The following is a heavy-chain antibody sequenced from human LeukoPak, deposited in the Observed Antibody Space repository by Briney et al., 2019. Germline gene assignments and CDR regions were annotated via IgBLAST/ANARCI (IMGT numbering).Heavy chain of an antibody. D-gene: IGHD1-14*01. Sequence: GGSLRLSCAVSGFTFSSYEMNWVRQAPGKGLEWVSYISSSGSTIYYADSVKGRFTISRDNAKNSLYLRMNSPRAEDTAVYYCAREYGNRNYWGQGTLVTVSS. CDR1: GFTFSSYE. V-gene: IGHV3-48*03. CDR3: AREYGNRNY. CDR2: ISSSGSTI. J-gene: IGHJ4*02.